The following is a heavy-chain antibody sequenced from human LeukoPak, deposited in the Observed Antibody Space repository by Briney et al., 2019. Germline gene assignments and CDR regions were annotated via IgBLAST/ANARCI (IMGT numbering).Heavy chain of an antibody. D-gene: IGHD6-6*01. CDR3: ASYPRYSSSPPFDY. J-gene: IGHJ4*02. CDR2: INPNTGGT. Sequence: GASVKVSCKASGYTFTDYYMHWVRQAPGQGFEWMGWINPNTGGTNYAQNFQGRVTMTRDTSISTAYMELSGLRSDGTAVYYCASYPRYSSSPPFDYWGQGTLVTVSS. V-gene: IGHV1-2*02. CDR1: GYTFTDYY.